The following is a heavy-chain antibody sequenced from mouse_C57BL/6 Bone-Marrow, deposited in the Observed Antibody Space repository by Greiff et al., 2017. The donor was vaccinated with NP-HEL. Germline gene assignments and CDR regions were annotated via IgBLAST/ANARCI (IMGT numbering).Heavy chain of an antibody. V-gene: IGHV14-4*01. J-gene: IGHJ1*03. D-gene: IGHD1-1*01. CDR3: TTVRTVVATDWYFDV. CDR1: GFNIKDDY. Sequence: EVQLQQSGAELVRPGASVKLSCTASGFNIKDDYMHWVKQRPEQGLEWIGWIDPENGDTEYASKFQGKATITADTSSNTAYLQLSSLTSEDTAVYYCTTVRTVVATDWYFDVWGTGTTVTVSS. CDR2: IDPENGDT.